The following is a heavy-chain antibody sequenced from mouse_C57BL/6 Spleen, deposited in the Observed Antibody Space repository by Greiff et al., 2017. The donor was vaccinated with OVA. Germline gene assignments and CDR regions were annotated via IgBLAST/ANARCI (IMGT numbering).Heavy chain of an antibody. CDR2: IWSGGST. CDR1: GFSLTSYG. CDR3: AREADGYHPYYAMDY. Sequence: VQLQQSGPGLVQPSQSLSITCTVSGFSLTSYGLHWVRQSPGKGLEWLGVIWSGGSTDYNAAFISRLSISKDNSKSQVFFIMNSLQDDDTAIYYCAREADGYHPYYAMDYWGQGASVTVAS. V-gene: IGHV2-2*01. J-gene: IGHJ4*01. D-gene: IGHD2-3*01.